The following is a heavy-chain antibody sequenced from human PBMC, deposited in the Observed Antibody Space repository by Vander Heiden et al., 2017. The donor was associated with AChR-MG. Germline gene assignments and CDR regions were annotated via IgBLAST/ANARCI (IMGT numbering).Heavy chain of an antibody. Sequence: QVQLQESGPGLVKPSQTLSLTCTVSGGPISGGGYYWSWLRQHPGKGLEWIGYIYYSGSTYYNPSLKSRVTISVDTSKNQFSLKLSSVTAADTAVYYCARFFGVVIRGAFDIWGQGTMVTVSS. V-gene: IGHV4-31*03. CDR3: ARFFGVVIRGAFDI. CDR2: IYYSGST. CDR1: GGPISGGGYY. J-gene: IGHJ3*02. D-gene: IGHD3-3*01.